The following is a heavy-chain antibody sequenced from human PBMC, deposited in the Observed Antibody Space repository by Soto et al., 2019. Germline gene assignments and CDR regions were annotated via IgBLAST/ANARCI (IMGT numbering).Heavy chain of an antibody. CDR3: ATDVLGETDDFWRGSLGN. CDR2: IWNDGTTE. V-gene: IGHV3-33*03. D-gene: IGHD3-3*01. CDR1: GLTFSDYG. J-gene: IGHJ4*02. Sequence: QVQLVESGGRVVQPGKSLRLSCSVSGLTFSDYGVHWVRRAPGKGLEWVALIWNDGTTEYYIDSVKGRFTISRDNSKNMLYLQMNNLRAEDTAVYYCATDVLGETDDFWRGSLGNWGQGTLVTVSS.